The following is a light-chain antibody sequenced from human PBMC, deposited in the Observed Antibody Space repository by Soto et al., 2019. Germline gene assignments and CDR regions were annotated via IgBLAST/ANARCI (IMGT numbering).Light chain of an antibody. J-gene: IGKJ4*02. V-gene: IGKV3-20*01. CDR1: HILSNNY. CDR2: DAS. CDR3: QQYNSYPLT. Sequence: EFVFTQSPGTLSLSPWDSATISWRASHILSNNYLAWYQQKPGQAPRFLIYDASSRATGIPDRFSGSGSGTDFTLTISRLQPEDFAVYYCQQYNSYPLTCGEGTKGDNK.